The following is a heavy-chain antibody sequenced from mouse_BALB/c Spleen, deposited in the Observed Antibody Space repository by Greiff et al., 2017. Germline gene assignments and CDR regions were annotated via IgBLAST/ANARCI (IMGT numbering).Heavy chain of an antibody. CDR1: GFTFSSFG. D-gene: IGHD2-14*01. CDR2: ISSGSSTI. J-gene: IGHJ1*01. CDR3: ARDRYDWYFDV. V-gene: IGHV5-17*02. Sequence: EVKVEESGGGLVQPGGSRKLSCAASGFTFSSFGMHWVRQAPEKGLEWVAYISSGSSTIYYADTVKGRFTISRDNPKNTLFLQMTSLRSEDTAMYYCARDRYDWYFDVWGAGTTVTVSS.